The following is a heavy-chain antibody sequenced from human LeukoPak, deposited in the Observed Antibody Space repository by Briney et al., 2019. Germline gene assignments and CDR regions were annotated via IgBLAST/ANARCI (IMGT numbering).Heavy chain of an antibody. CDR3: TRDPRGVSFAFDI. J-gene: IGHJ3*02. D-gene: IGHD3-10*01. CDR2: FRSKAYGGTT. Sequence: GGPLRLSCTASGFTFGDYAMSWVRQAPGKGLEWVGFFRSKAYGGTTQYAASVKGRFTISRDDSKNIAYLQMNSLKTEDTAVYHCTRDPRGVSFAFDIWGQGTMVTVSS. CDR1: GFTFGDYA. V-gene: IGHV3-49*04.